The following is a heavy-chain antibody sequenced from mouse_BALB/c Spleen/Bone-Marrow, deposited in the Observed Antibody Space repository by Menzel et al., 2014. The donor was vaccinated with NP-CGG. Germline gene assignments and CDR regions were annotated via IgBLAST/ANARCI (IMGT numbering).Heavy chain of an antibody. V-gene: IGHV1S135*01. CDR2: IDPFNGGT. Sequence: EVKLQESGPELMKPGASVKISCKASGYSFTNYYIHWVKQSHGKSLEWIGYIDPFNGGTSSNQKFKGKATLTVDKSSSTAYMHLSSPTSEDSALYSCARGVHYYAMDYWGQGTSVIVSS. J-gene: IGHJ4*01. CDR1: GYSFTNYY. CDR3: ARGVHYYAMDY.